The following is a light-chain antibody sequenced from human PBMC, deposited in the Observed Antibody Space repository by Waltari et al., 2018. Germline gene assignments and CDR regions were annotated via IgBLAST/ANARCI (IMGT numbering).Light chain of an antibody. CDR3: QHANSFPPGVT. CDR1: QDIGNW. V-gene: IGKV1D-12*01. CDR2: AAS. Sequence: DIQMTQSPSSVSASVGDRVSLTCRACQDIGNWFAWYQHKPGKDPKLLIYAASKLQSGVPSRFSGHGLGTDFTLTIDSLQPEDFATYYCQHANSFPPGVTFGGGTKVE. J-gene: IGKJ4*01.